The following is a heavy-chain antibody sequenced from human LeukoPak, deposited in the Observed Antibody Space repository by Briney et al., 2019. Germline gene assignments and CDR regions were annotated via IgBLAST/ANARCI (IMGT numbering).Heavy chain of an antibody. CDR3: ARGGDLTGLHYYYYGMDV. J-gene: IGHJ6*02. CDR2: MNPNSGNT. D-gene: IGHD3-9*01. Sequence: VRQAXXXGXEWMGWMNPNSGNTGYAQKFQGRVTMTRNTSISTAYMELSSLRSEDTAVYYCARGGDLTGLHYYYYGMDVWGQGTTVTVSS. V-gene: IGHV1-8*01.